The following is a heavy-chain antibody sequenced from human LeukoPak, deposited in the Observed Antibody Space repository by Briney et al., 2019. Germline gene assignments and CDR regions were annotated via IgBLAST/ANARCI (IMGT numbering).Heavy chain of an antibody. CDR1: GGTFSSYA. CDR2: IIPIFGTA. Sequence: ASVKVSFKASGGTFSSYAISWVRQPPGQGLEWMGGIIPIFGTANYAQKFQGIVTITTDESTSTAYMELSSPRSEDTAVYYCARGYDILTGYYTYYMDVWGKGTKVTVSS. V-gene: IGHV1-69*05. D-gene: IGHD3-9*01. J-gene: IGHJ6*03. CDR3: ARGYDILTGYYTYYMDV.